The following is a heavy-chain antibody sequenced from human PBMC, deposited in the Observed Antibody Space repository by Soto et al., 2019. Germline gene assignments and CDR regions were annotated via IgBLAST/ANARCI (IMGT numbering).Heavy chain of an antibody. V-gene: IGHV4-34*01. CDR3: ARGGGIAAAGPSYYFDY. CDR1: GGSFSGYY. J-gene: IGHJ4*02. D-gene: IGHD6-13*01. CDR2: IKHSGST. Sequence: QVQLQQWGAGLLKPSETLSLTCAVYGGSFSGYYWSWIRQPPGKGLEWIGEIKHSGSTNYNPSLKSRVTISVDTSKNQFSLKLSSVTAADTAVYYCARGGGIAAAGPSYYFDYWGQGTLVTVSS.